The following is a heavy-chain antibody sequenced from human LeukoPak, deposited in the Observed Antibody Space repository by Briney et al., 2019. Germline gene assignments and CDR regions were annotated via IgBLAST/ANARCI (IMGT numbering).Heavy chain of an antibody. D-gene: IGHD3-16*01. Sequence: SETLSLTCAVSGGSISSGGYSWSWIRQPPGKGLEWIGYIYHSGSTSYNPSLKSRVTISIDRSNNQFSLKLNSVTAVDTAVYYRARAGLRGDFDYWGQGTLVTVSS. CDR1: GGSISSGGYS. CDR2: IYHSGST. J-gene: IGHJ4*02. V-gene: IGHV4-30-2*01. CDR3: ARAGLRGDFDY.